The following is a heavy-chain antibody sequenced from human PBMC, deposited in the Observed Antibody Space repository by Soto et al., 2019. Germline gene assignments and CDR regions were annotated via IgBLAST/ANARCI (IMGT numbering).Heavy chain of an antibody. J-gene: IGHJ1*01. CDR3: AREQYTLNYAGY. CDR2: IDSNGRKS. V-gene: IGHV3-74*01. CDR1: GFTFRNYY. D-gene: IGHD1-7*01. Sequence: PGGSLRLSCAASGFTFRNYYMHWVRHAPGKGLVWVARIDSNGRKSVYADSVKGRFTISRDNANNPLFLQMDSLTAEDTAVYYCAREQYTLNYAGYWGQGTQAPVS.